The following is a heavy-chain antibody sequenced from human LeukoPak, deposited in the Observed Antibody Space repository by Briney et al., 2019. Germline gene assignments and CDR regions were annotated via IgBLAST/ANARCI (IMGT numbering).Heavy chain of an antibody. CDR1: GGSISSYY. Sequence: PSETLSLTCTVSGGSISSYYWSWIRQPPGKGLEWIGYIYYSGSTNYNPSLKSRVTISVDTSKNQFSLQLNSVTPEDTAVYYCARGSSVYLVGATPFDYWGQGTLVTVSS. J-gene: IGHJ4*02. V-gene: IGHV4-59*12. D-gene: IGHD1-26*01. CDR2: IYYSGST. CDR3: ARGSSVYLVGATPFDY.